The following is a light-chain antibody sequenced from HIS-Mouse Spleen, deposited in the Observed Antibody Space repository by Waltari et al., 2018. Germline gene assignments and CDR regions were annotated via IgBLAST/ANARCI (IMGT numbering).Light chain of an antibody. Sequence: QSALTQPASVSGSPGQSITISCTGTSSDVGSYNLVSWYQQHPGKAPKLMIYEGSKRPSGGSNCFSGSKSGNTASLTISGLQAEDEADYYCCSYAGSSTYVVFGGGTKLTVL. CDR1: SSDVGSYNL. CDR3: CSYAGSSTYVV. CDR2: EGS. J-gene: IGLJ2*01. V-gene: IGLV2-23*01.